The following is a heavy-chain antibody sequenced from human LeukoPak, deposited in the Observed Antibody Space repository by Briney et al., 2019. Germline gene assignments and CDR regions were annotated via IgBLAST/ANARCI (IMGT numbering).Heavy chain of an antibody. V-gene: IGHV1-69*06. CDR1: GGTFSSYA. Sequence: SVKVSCKASGGTFSSYAISWVRQAPGQGLEWMGGIIPIFGTANYAQKFQGRVTMTEDTSTDTAYMELSSLRSEDTAVYYCARETREDYYGMDVWGQGTTVTVSS. CDR3: ARETREDYYGMDV. J-gene: IGHJ6*02. D-gene: IGHD1-26*01. CDR2: IIPIFGTA.